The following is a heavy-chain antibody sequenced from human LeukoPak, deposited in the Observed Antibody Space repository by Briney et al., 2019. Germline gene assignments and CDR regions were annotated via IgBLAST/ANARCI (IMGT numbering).Heavy chain of an antibody. Sequence: AAAKVFCKASGGTFSSYSISWLLHHPGRGLEGMVGIIPIFGTANYAQKFQGRGTITADKSTSTAYMEQSSLRSEDTAVYYCARDSLYYYGSGSYYNVIDSWFDPWGQGTLVTVSS. V-gene: IGHV1-69*06. CDR1: GGTFSSYS. D-gene: IGHD3-10*01. CDR2: IIPIFGTA. CDR3: ARDSLYYYGSGSYYNVIDSWFDP. J-gene: IGHJ5*02.